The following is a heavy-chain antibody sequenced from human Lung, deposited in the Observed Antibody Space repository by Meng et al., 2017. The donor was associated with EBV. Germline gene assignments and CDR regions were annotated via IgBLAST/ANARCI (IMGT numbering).Heavy chain of an antibody. Sequence: QGQLLQSGAEVKTPGSSVRVSVKASGDSFSNFAINWVRQAPGQGLEWMGGLIPMFTTPNYAQKFQDRVTITADESTSTTYMELRSLRSDDTAMYYCAKGGARRYGDYDALNFWGLGTLVTVSS. D-gene: IGHD4-17*01. CDR2: LIPMFTTP. CDR1: GDSFSNFA. CDR3: AKGGARRYGDYDALNF. J-gene: IGHJ4*02. V-gene: IGHV1-69*01.